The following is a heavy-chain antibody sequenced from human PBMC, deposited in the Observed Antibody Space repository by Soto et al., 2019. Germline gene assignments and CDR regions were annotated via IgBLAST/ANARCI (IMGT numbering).Heavy chain of an antibody. CDR3: AKGVNYYDSSGYYALHH. CDR2: ISGSGGST. CDR1: GFTFSSYA. V-gene: IGHV3-23*01. Sequence: GGSLRLSCAASGFTFSSYAMSWVRQAPGKGLEWVSAISGSGGSTYYADSVKGRFTISRDNSKNTLHLQMNSLRAEDTAVYYCAKGVNYYDSSGYYALHHWGKATLV. D-gene: IGHD3-22*01. J-gene: IGHJ1*01.